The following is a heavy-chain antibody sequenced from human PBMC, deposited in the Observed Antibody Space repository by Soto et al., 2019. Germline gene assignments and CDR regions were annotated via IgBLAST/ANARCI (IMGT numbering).Heavy chain of an antibody. CDR2: ISGSGGST. V-gene: IGHV3-23*01. J-gene: IGHJ4*02. D-gene: IGHD3-3*01. CDR3: ASEITIFGVVIENPIDY. Sequence: PGGSLRLSCAASGFTFSSYAMSWVRQAPGKGLEWVSAISGSGGSTYYADSVKGRFTISRDNSKNTLYLQMNSLRAEDTAVYYCASEITIFGVVIENPIDYWGQGTLVTSPQ. CDR1: GFTFSSYA.